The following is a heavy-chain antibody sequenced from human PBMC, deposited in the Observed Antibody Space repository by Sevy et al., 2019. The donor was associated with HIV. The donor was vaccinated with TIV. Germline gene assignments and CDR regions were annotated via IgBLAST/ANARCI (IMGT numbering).Heavy chain of an antibody. CDR3: ARVKKGDYDYDSAADRAARKNRPFDY. J-gene: IGHJ4*02. D-gene: IGHD4-17*01. V-gene: IGHV3-23*01. CDR2: ISGSGSST. CDR1: GFTFPINA. Sequence: GGSLRLSCAASGFTFPINAVGWVRQAPGKGLEWVSLISGSGSSTYYADSVKGRFTISRDNSKNTLYLQMHSLRAEDTALYYCARVKKGDYDYDSAADRAARKNRPFDYWGQGTRVTVSS.